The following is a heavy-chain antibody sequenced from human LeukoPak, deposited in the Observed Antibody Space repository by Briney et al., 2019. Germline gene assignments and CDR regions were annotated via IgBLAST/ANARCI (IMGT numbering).Heavy chain of an antibody. CDR1: GGTFSSYA. CDR2: ISAYSGNT. V-gene: IGHV1-18*01. Sequence: AASVKVSCKASGGTFSSYAISWVRQAPGQGLEWMGWISAYSGNTKYTQKFQGRVTMTTDTSTSTAYMELRSLRPDDTAVYYCARMSGGYDYWGQGTLVTVSS. CDR3: ARMSGGYDY. D-gene: IGHD5-12*01. J-gene: IGHJ4*02.